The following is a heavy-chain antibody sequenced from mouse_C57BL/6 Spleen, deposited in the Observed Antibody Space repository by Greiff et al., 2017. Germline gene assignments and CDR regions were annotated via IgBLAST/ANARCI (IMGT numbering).Heavy chain of an antibody. CDR1: GYTFTDYE. J-gene: IGHJ3*01. Sequence: VKLMESGAELVRPGASVTLSCKASGYTFTDYEMHWVKQTPVHGLEWIGAIDPETGGTAYNQKFKGKAILTADKSSSTAYMELRSLTSEDSAVYYCTREEIYDGYLFAYWGQGTLVTVSA. CDR2: IDPETGGT. V-gene: IGHV1-15*01. D-gene: IGHD2-3*01. CDR3: TREEIYDGYLFAY.